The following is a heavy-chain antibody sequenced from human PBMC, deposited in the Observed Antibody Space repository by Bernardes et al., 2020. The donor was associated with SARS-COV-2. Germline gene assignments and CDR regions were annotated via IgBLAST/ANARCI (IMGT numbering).Heavy chain of an antibody. D-gene: IGHD2-21*02. V-gene: IGHV3-20*04. Sequence: GGSLRLSCVASGFTFSNYLFSWVRQAPGKGPEWVAGILWNVGSTGYADSVRGRFTISRDDAKNSLILEMTRLRPEDTALYFCAQDLGVVTAAIGYWGQGTQVTVSS. J-gene: IGHJ4*02. CDR2: ILWNVGST. CDR1: GFTFSNYL. CDR3: AQDLGVVTAAIGY.